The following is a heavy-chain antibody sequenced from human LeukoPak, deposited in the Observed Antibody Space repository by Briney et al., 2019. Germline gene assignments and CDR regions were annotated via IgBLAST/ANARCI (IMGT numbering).Heavy chain of an antibody. CDR3: ARVPPSWDTGGLAG. D-gene: IGHD7-27*01. Sequence: SEALSLTCTVSGASITSRSYYWGWVRQSPGKGLEWIGSVYYNGPTYYNPSLRSRITISRDTSKNQFSLKLSSVTTADTAVYYCARVPPSWDTGGLAGWGQGTLVTVSS. V-gene: IGHV4-39*07. CDR2: VYYNGPT. J-gene: IGHJ4*02. CDR1: GASITSRSYY.